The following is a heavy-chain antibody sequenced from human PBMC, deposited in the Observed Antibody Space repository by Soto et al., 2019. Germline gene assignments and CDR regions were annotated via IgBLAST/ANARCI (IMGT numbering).Heavy chain of an antibody. Sequence: PSETLSLTCTVSGGSISSYYWSWIRQPPGKGLEWFGYIYYSGSTNYNPSLKSRVTISVDTSKNQFSLKLSSVTAADTAVYYCASGLRYFDWLLPYDYYYYGMDVWGQGTTVTVS. CDR2: IYYSGST. CDR3: ASGLRYFDWLLPYDYYYYGMDV. J-gene: IGHJ6*02. D-gene: IGHD3-9*01. V-gene: IGHV4-59*01. CDR1: GGSISSYY.